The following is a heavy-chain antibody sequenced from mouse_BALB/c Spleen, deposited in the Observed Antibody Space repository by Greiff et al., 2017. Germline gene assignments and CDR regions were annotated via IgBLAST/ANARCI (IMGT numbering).Heavy chain of an antibody. CDR1: GFSLTSYG. V-gene: IGHV2-2*02. CDR3: ARKGDYGSSYVVFYAMDY. CDR2: IWSGGST. D-gene: IGHD1-1*01. J-gene: IGHJ4*01. Sequence: QVQLQQSGPGLVQPSQSLSITCTVSGFSLTSYGVHWVRQSPGKGLEWLGVIWSGGSTDYNAAFISRLSISKDNSKSQVFFKMNSLQANDTAIYYCARKGDYGSSYVVFYAMDYWGQGTSVTVSS.